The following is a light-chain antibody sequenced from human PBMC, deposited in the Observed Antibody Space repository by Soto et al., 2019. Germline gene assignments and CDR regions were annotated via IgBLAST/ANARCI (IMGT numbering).Light chain of an antibody. V-gene: IGLV2-14*01. Sequence: QSALTQPASVSGSPGQSITISCTGTSSDVDGYNYVSWYQQHPGKAPKLMIYDVSNRPSGVSNRFSGSKSGNRASLTISGLQAEDEADYYCSSYTSSSTLVVFGGGTQLTVL. CDR3: SSYTSSSTLVV. CDR2: DVS. J-gene: IGLJ2*01. CDR1: SSDVDGYNY.